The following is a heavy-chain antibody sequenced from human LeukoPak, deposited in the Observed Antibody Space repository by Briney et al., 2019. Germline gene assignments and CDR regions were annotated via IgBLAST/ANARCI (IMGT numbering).Heavy chain of an antibody. J-gene: IGHJ5*02. CDR2: IYYSGSI. Sequence: SETLSLTCTVSGGSINSSSYYWGWIRQPPGKGLEWIGSIYYSGSIYYNPSLKSRVTISVDTSKNQFSLKLSSVTAADTAVYYCARAEYDFWTALSWFDPWGQGTLVTVSS. V-gene: IGHV4-39*07. D-gene: IGHD3-3*01. CDR1: GGSINSSSYY. CDR3: ARAEYDFWTALSWFDP.